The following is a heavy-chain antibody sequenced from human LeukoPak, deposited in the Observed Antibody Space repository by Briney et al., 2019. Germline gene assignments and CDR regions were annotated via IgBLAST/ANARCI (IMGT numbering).Heavy chain of an antibody. D-gene: IGHD2-2*01. Sequence: ASVKVSCKASGYTFTGYYMHWVRQAPGQGPEWMGWINPNSGGTNYAQKFQGRVTMTRDTSISTAYMELRSLRSDDTAVYYCARDRWSIVVVPAAVMDAFDIWGQGTMVTVSS. CDR1: GYTFTGYY. J-gene: IGHJ3*02. V-gene: IGHV1-2*02. CDR2: INPNSGGT. CDR3: ARDRWSIVVVPAAVMDAFDI.